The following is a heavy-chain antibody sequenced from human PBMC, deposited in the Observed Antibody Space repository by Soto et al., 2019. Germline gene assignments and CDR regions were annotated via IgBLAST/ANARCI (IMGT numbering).Heavy chain of an antibody. D-gene: IGHD2-15*01. CDR3: ARDRGCSGGSCYSKGMDV. V-gene: IGHV3-21*02. J-gene: IGHJ6*02. Sequence: EVQLVESGGGLVKPGGSLRLSCAASGFTFSSYSMNWVRQAPGKGLEWVSYISSSTGYTYYADSVKGRFTISRDNAKNSLYLQMNSLRAEYTAVYYCARDRGCSGGSCYSKGMDVWGQGTTVTVSS. CDR2: ISSSTGYT. CDR1: GFTFSSYS.